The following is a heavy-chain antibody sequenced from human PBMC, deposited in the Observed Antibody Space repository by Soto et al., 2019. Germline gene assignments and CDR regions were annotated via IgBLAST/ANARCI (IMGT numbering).Heavy chain of an antibody. V-gene: IGHV3-30*18. CDR1: GFTFSSYG. D-gene: IGHD2-15*01. CDR3: AKDLGGAVVGLALDY. J-gene: IGHJ4*02. CDR2: ISYDGSNK. Sequence: SLRLSCAASGFTFSSYGMHWVRQAPGKGLEWVAVISYDGSNKYYADSVKGRFTISRDNSKNTLYLQMNSLRAEDTAVYYCAKDLGGAVVGLALDYLGKGTLVTGS.